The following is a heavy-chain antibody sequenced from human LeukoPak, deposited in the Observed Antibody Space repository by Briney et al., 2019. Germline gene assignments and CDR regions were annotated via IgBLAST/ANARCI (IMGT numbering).Heavy chain of an antibody. V-gene: IGHV3-23*01. D-gene: IGHD2-21*02. J-gene: IGHJ3*01. Sequence: HPGGSLRLSCAASGFTFSSYAMSWVRQAPGKGLEWVSTISGSGGSTYYADSVKGRFTISRDNSKNTLYLQMNSLRAEDTAVYYCVGCGGGDCYSGFDYWGQGTMVTVSS. CDR3: VGCGGGDCYSGFDY. CDR2: ISGSGGST. CDR1: GFTFSSYA.